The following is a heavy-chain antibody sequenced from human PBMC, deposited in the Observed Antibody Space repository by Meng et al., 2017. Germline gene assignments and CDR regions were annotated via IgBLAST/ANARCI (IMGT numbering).Heavy chain of an antibody. CDR2: FDPEDGET. V-gene: IGHV1-24*01. CDR1: RYNLTEIT. Sequence: HGRVVQVEAEVKQPWDSMKVACKGSRYNLTEITMHLGRQAPGKGLEWMGRFDPEDGETIYAQKFQGRVTMTEDTSTDTAYMELSSLRSEDTAVYYCATAHPYGSGSYYSSYYFDYWGQGTLVTVSS. CDR3: ATAHPYGSGSYYSSYYFDY. D-gene: IGHD3-10*01. J-gene: IGHJ4*02.